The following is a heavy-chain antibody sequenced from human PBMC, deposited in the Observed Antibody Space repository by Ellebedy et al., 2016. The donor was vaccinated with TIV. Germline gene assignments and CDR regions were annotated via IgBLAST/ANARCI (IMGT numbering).Heavy chain of an antibody. CDR3: ARADQQLSRAFDI. CDR2: INSDRSGT. Sequence: GESLKISXAASGFTFSSYWMHWVRQAPGKGLVWVSRINSDRSGTNYADSVKGRFTISRDNAKNTLYLQMNSLRAEDTAVYYCARADQQLSRAFDIWGQGTMVTVSS. CDR1: GFTFSSYW. J-gene: IGHJ3*02. V-gene: IGHV3-74*01. D-gene: IGHD6-13*01.